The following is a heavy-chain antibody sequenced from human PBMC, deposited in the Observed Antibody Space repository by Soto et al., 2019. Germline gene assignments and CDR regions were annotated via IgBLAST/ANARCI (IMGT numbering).Heavy chain of an antibody. Sequence: ESGGGVVQPGRSLRLSCAASGFTFSSYGMHWVRQAPGKGLEWVAVIWYDGSNKYYADSVKGRFTISRDNSKNTLYLQMNSLRAEDTAVYYCARDGAYGYLDYWGQGTLVTVSS. D-gene: IGHD5-18*01. V-gene: IGHV3-33*01. J-gene: IGHJ4*02. CDR3: ARDGAYGYLDY. CDR1: GFTFSSYG. CDR2: IWYDGSNK.